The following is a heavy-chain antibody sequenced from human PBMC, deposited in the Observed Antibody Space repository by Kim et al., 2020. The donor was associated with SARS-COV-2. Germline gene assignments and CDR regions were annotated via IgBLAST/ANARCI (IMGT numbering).Heavy chain of an antibody. Sequence: GGSLRLSCAASGFTFSSYAMSWVRQAPGKGLVWVSAISGSGGSTYYADSVKGRFTISRDNSKNTLYLQMNSLRAEDTAVYYCAKSRFNYYGSGSYSGGNWFGPWGEGTLGTDSS. CDR1: GFTFSSYA. J-gene: IGHJ5*02. D-gene: IGHD3-10*01. CDR2: ISGSGGST. CDR3: AKSRFNYYGSGSYSGGNWFGP. V-gene: IGHV3-23*01.